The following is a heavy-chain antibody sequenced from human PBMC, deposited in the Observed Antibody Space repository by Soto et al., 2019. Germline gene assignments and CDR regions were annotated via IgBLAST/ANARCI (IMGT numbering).Heavy chain of an antibody. J-gene: IGHJ1*01. CDR2: ISSSSSTI. D-gene: IGHD1-26*01. V-gene: IGHV3-48*02. CDR3: ARGLSQWELPSSEYFQH. Sequence: GGSLRLSCAASGFTFSSYSMNWVRQAPGKGLEWVSYISSSSSTIYYADSVKGRFTISRDNAKNSLYLQMNSLRDEDTAVYYCARGLSQWELPSSEYFQHWGQGTLVTVSS. CDR1: GFTFSSYS.